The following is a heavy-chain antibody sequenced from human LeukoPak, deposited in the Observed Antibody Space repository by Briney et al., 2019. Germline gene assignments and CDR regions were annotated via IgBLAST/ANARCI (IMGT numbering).Heavy chain of an antibody. D-gene: IGHD6-13*01. CDR3: ARRSTSRRPPDRQYSSGWYYFDY. V-gene: IGHV4-34*01. CDR2: INHSGST. Sequence: SETLSLTCAVYGGSFSGYYWSWIRQPPGKGLEWIGEINHSGSTNYNPSLKSRVTISVDTSKNQFSLKLSSVTAADTAVYYCARRSTSRRPPDRQYSSGWYYFDYWGQGTLVTVSS. CDR1: GGSFSGYY. J-gene: IGHJ4*02.